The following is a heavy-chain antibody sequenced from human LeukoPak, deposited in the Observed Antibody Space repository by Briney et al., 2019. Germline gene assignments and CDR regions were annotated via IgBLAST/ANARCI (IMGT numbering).Heavy chain of an antibody. J-gene: IGHJ4*02. CDR1: GFTFDDYA. Sequence: GGSLRLSCAASGFTFDDYAMHWVRQAPGKGLEWVSGISWNSGSIGYADSVKGRFTISRDNAKNSLYLQMNSLRAEDTALYYCAKGIAAAGPHYFDYWGQGTLVTVSS. V-gene: IGHV3-9*01. CDR2: ISWNSGSI. CDR3: AKGIAAAGPHYFDY. D-gene: IGHD6-13*01.